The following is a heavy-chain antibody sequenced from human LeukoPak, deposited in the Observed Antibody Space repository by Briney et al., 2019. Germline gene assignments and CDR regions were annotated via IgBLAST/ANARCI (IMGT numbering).Heavy chain of an antibody. V-gene: IGHV1-2*02. CDR1: GYTFTGYY. CDR3: ARGPRVATTPHSYYYYMDV. CDR2: INPNSGGT. Sequence: GASVKVSCKASGYTFTGYYMHWVRQAPGQGLEWMGWINPNSGGTNYAQKFQGRVTMTRDTSISTAYMELSRLRSDDTAVYYCARGPRVATTPHSYYYYMDVWGKGTTVTVSS. D-gene: IGHD5-12*01. J-gene: IGHJ6*03.